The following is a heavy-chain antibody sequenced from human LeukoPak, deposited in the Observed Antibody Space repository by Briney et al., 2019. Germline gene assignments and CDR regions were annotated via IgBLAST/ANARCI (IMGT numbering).Heavy chain of an antibody. V-gene: IGHV3-23*01. J-gene: IGHJ4*02. CDR1: GFTFSSYA. CDR3: AKGGPRYSGSYYGGY. Sequence: GGSLRLSCAASGFTFSSYAMSWVRQAPGKGLEWVSSISAAGGSTYYADSVKGRSTISRDNSKNTLYLQMNSLRAEDTAVYYCAKGGPRYSGSYYGGYWGQGTLVTVSS. D-gene: IGHD1-26*01. CDR2: ISAAGGST.